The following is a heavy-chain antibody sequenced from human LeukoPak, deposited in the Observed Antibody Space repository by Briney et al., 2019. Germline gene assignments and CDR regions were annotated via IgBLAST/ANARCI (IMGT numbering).Heavy chain of an antibody. Sequence: SETLCLTCTVSGGSISSYYWSWIRQPPGKGLEWIGYIYYSGSTSYNPSLKSRVTISVDTSKNQFSLKLSSVTAADTAVYYCARGENSGYDFVDWFDPWGQGTLVTVSS. CDR3: ARGENSGYDFVDWFDP. D-gene: IGHD5-12*01. CDR2: IYYSGST. V-gene: IGHV4-59*01. CDR1: GGSISSYY. J-gene: IGHJ5*02.